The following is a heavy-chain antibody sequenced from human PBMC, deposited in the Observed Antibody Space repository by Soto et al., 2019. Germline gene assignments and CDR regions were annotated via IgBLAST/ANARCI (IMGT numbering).Heavy chain of an antibody. V-gene: IGHV3-23*01. CDR3: ARDLGRPRGSLKNDAFDL. Sequence: EVQLLESGGGLVQPGGSLRLSCAASGFTFRNYAMSWARQAPGKGLEWVSAISGSGGTTHYADSVKGRFTISRDNSKNTLYLQMNSLRAEDTAVYFCARDLGRPRGSLKNDAFDLWGQGTTVTVSS. CDR2: ISGSGGTT. D-gene: IGHD2-15*01. J-gene: IGHJ3*01. CDR1: GFTFRNYA.